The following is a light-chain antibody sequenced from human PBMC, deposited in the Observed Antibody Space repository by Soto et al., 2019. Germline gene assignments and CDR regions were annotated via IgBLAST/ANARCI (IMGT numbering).Light chain of an antibody. Sequence: DIQITQSPSSLSASVGDTVTITCCPTQCISSDQNCYQQTRRKATKVLIYSASTLQSGVPSRFSGSGSGTEFTLTISSLQPEDFATYYCQQGYSISWTFGQGTKVDIK. J-gene: IGKJ1*01. CDR3: QQGYSISWT. CDR1: QCISSD. CDR2: SAS. V-gene: IGKV1-39*01.